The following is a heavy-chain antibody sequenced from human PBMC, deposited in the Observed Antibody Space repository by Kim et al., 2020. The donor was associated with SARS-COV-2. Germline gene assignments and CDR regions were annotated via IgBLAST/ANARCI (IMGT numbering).Heavy chain of an antibody. J-gene: IGHJ2*01. CDR1: GFIVSSNH. CDR2: IYSGGRT. V-gene: IGHV3-53*04. D-gene: IGHD1-26*01. Sequence: RGSLRLSCAASGFIVSSNHMSWVRQAPGKGLEWVSAIYSGGRTYDADSVKGRFTISRHNSENTLYLQMSSLRAEDTAVYYCAKCSGTNCWYFDLWGRGPLVTVSS. CDR3: AKCSGTNCWYFDL.